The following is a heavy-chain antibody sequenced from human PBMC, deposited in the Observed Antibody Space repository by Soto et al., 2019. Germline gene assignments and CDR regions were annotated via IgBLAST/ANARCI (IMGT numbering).Heavy chain of an antibody. CDR1: GFTFSSYA. CDR3: AKFYRSGDNCSPSAF. D-gene: IGHD1-1*01. V-gene: IGHV3-23*01. J-gene: IGHJ4*02. CDR2: ISGSGGST. Sequence: GGSLRLSCAASGFTFSSYAMSWVRQAPGKGLEWVSAISGSGGSTYYADSVKGRFTISRDNSKNTLYLQMNSLRAEDTAVYYCAKFYRSGDNCSPSAFWGQGTLVTVSS.